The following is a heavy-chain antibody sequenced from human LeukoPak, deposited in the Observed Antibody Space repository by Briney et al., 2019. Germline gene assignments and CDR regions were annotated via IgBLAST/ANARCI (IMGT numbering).Heavy chain of an antibody. V-gene: IGHV4-30-2*01. D-gene: IGHD3-3*01. CDR1: GGSISIGGYY. J-gene: IGHJ4*02. CDR3: ARGEDDFWSGYYDGY. Sequence: SETLSLTCTVSGGSISIGGYYWSWIRQPPGKGLEWIGYIYHSGSTYYNPSLKSRVTISVDRSKNQFSLKLSSVTAADTAVYYCARGEDDFWSGYYDGYWGQGTLVTVSS. CDR2: IYHSGST.